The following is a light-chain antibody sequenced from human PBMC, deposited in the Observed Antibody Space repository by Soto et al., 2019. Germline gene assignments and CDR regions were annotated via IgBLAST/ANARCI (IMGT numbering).Light chain of an antibody. CDR2: WAS. CDR3: QQYYGIPPYT. J-gene: IGKJ2*01. CDR1: QSVLYSSNNKNY. Sequence: DIVMTQSPDSLAVSLGERATINCKSSQSVLYSSNNKNYLAWYQQKSGQPPKLLIYWASTRESGVPDRFSGSGSGTDFTLTISSLQAEDVAVYYCQQYYGIPPYTFGQGTKLEIK. V-gene: IGKV4-1*01.